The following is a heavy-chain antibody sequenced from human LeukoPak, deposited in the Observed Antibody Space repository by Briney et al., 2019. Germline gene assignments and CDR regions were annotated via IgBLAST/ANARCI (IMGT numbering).Heavy chain of an antibody. CDR3: AREHAQNRYYYHMDV. J-gene: IGHJ6*03. V-gene: IGHV4-59*01. Sequence: SETLSLTCTVSGGSISSYYWSWIRQPPGKGLEWIGYIYYSGSTNYNPSLKSRVTISVDTSKSQFSLKLSSVTAADTALYYCAREHAQNRYYYHMDVWGKGTTVTISS. CDR2: IYYSGST. CDR1: GGSISSYY. D-gene: IGHD1-14*01.